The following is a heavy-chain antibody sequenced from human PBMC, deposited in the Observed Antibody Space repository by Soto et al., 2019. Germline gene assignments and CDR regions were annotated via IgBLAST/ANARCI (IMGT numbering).Heavy chain of an antibody. J-gene: IGHJ6*02. D-gene: IGHD2-2*01. CDR2: MYSGCST. Sequence: EVQLVESGGGLVQPGGSLRLSCAASGLTVSSNYMSWVRQAPGKGLEWVSVMYSGCSTYYADSVKGRFIISRDNYKNTLYLQMDSLRVEDTAVYYCARDSALHQPLFYGMDVWGQGTTVTVSS. CDR1: GLTVSSNY. CDR3: ARDSALHQPLFYGMDV. V-gene: IGHV3-66*01.